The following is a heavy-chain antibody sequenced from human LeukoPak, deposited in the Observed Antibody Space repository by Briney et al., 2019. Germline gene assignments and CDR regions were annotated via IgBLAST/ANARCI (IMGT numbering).Heavy chain of an antibody. V-gene: IGHV4-31*03. CDR2: IYYSGGT. Sequence: SQTLSLTCTVSGGSISSGGYYWRWIRQHPGKGLEWIGYIYYSGGTYYNPSLKSRVTISVDTSKNQFSLNLSSVTAADTAVYYCARDRGGGYRYGRGGYYFDYWGQGTLVTVSS. J-gene: IGHJ4*02. CDR1: GGSISSGGYY. D-gene: IGHD5-18*01. CDR3: ARDRGGGYRYGRGGYYFDY.